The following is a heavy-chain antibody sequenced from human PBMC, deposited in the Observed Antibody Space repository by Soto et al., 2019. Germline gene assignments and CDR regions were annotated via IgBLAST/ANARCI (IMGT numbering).Heavy chain of an antibody. CDR1: GYTFTSYG. CDR3: ARDRHAMVRGVIFGFDI. D-gene: IGHD3-10*01. V-gene: IGHV1-18*01. CDR2: ISAYNGNT. Sequence: ASVKVSCKASGYTFTSYGISWVRQAPGQGLEWMGWISAYNGNTNYAQKLQGRVTMTTDTSTSTAYMELRSLRSDDTAVYYCARDRHAMVRGVIFGFDIWGQGTMVTVSS. J-gene: IGHJ3*02.